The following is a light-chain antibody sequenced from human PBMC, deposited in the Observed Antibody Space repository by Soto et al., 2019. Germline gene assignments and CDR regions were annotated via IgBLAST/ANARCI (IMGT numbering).Light chain of an antibody. CDR1: QSISSW. J-gene: IGKJ4*01. CDR3: QQYNSYSGLT. V-gene: IGKV1-5*01. Sequence: DIQMTQSPSTLSASVGDRVTITCRASQSISSWLAWYQQKPGKAPKLLSYDASSLENGVPSKFSGSGSGTEFTLTISSLQPDDFATYYCQQYNSYSGLTFGGGTKVEIK. CDR2: DAS.